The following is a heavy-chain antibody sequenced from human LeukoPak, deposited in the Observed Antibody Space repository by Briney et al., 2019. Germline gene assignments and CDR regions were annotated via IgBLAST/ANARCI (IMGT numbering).Heavy chain of an antibody. Sequence: PGGSLRLSCAASGFTFSSYSMNWVRQAPGKGLEWVSSISSSSSYIYYADSVKGRFTISRDNAKNSLYLQMNSLRAEDTAVYYCASFRGFDLLSFPFDYWGQGTLVTVSS. CDR2: ISSSSSYI. D-gene: IGHD3-9*01. V-gene: IGHV3-21*01. CDR1: GFTFSSYS. J-gene: IGHJ4*02. CDR3: ASFRGFDLLSFPFDY.